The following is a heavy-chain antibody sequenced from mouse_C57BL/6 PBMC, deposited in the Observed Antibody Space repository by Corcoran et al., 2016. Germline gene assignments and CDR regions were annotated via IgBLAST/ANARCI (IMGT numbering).Heavy chain of an antibody. CDR3: ARNSNYRFAY. V-gene: IGHV1-26*01. Sequence: EVQLQQSGPELVKPGASVKISCKASGYTFTDYYMNWVKQSHGKSLEWIGDINPNNGGTSYNQKFKGKATLTVDKSSSTAYMELRSLTSEDSAVYYCARNSNYRFAYWGQGTLVTVSA. J-gene: IGHJ3*01. CDR2: INPNNGGT. D-gene: IGHD2-5*01. CDR1: GYTFTDYY.